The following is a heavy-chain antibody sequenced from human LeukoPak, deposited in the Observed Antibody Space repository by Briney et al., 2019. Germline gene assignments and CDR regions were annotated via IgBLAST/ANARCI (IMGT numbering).Heavy chain of an antibody. J-gene: IGHJ3*02. CDR2: ISDTGDTT. CDR1: GFTFSDYY. CDR3: ARIESSGSAIDI. Sequence: GGSLRLSCAASGFTFSDYYMTWIRQAPGKGLDCFSYISDTGDTTYYADSVKGRFTISRDNAKNSLYLQMNSLRAEDTALYYCARIESSGSAIDIWGQGTMVTVSS. V-gene: IGHV3-11*01. D-gene: IGHD3-22*01.